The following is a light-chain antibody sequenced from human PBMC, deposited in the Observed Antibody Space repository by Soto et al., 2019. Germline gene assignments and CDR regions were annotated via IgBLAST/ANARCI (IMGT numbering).Light chain of an antibody. J-gene: IGKJ4*01. CDR1: QSVSSY. Sequence: EIVLTQSPATLSLSPGERATLSCRASQSVSSYLAWYRQKPGQAPRLLIYDASSSATGIPARFSGSGSGTDFTLTISSLEPEDFAVYYCQQRSNWPLLTFGGGTKVEIK. CDR3: QQRSNWPLLT. CDR2: DAS. V-gene: IGKV3-11*01.